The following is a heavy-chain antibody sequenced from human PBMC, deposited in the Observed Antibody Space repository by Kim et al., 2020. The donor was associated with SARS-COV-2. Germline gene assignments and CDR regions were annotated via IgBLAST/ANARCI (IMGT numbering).Heavy chain of an antibody. J-gene: IGHJ4*02. CDR3: ARARGIRIRGAPDY. D-gene: IGHD3-10*01. Sequence: SETLSLTCAVYGGSFSGYYWSWIRQPPGKGLEWIGEINHSGSTNYNPSLKSRVTISVDTSKNQFSLKLSSVTAADTAVYYCARARGIRIRGAPDYWGQGTLVTVSS. CDR2: INHSGST. V-gene: IGHV4-34*01. CDR1: GGSFSGYY.